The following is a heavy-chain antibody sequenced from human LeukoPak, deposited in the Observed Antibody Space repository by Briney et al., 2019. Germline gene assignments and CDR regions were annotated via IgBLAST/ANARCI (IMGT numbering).Heavy chain of an antibody. V-gene: IGHV3-33*01. CDR2: IWFDGSKK. Sequence: PGRSLRLSCAASGFTFSTYGMHWVRQTPGKGLEWVALIWFDGSKKYYADSVKGRFTISRDNSKNTLYLQMNSLRVEDTAVYYCARVANITTFGMDVWGQGATATVSS. D-gene: IGHD3-9*01. CDR3: ARVANITTFGMDV. CDR1: GFTFSTYG. J-gene: IGHJ6*02.